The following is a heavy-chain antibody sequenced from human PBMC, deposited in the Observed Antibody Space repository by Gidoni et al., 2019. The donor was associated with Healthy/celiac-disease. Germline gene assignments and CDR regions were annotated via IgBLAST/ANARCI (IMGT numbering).Heavy chain of an antibody. CDR3: AKASNGWYVNAFDI. J-gene: IGHJ3*02. V-gene: IGHV3-9*01. CDR2: ISWNSGSI. CDR1: GFPFHDYA. D-gene: IGHD6-19*01. Sequence: EVQLVDPGGGLLQPGCSLSLSCAAFGFPFHDYAMHWVRQVSGKGLEWVSVISWNSGSIDYADSVKGRFTISRDNGKNSLYLQMNSLRAEDTALYYCAKASNGWYVNAFDIWGQGTMVTVSS.